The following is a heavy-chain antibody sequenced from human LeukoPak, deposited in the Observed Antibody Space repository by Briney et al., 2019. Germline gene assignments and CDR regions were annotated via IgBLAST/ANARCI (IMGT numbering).Heavy chain of an antibody. CDR3: ARQSRWLQF. D-gene: IGHD5-24*01. CDR2: ISYDGSNK. Sequence: GGSLRLSCAASGFTFSRFGMHWVRQAPGKGLEWVAVISYDGSNKYYTDSVKGRFTISRDNSKNTLYLQMNSLRAEDTAVYYCARQSRWLQFWGQGTLVTVSS. V-gene: IGHV3-30*03. J-gene: IGHJ4*02. CDR1: GFTFSRFG.